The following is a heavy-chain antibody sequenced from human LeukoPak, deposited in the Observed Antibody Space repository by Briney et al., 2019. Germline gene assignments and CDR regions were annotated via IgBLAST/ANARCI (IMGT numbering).Heavy chain of an antibody. Sequence: PGGSLRLSCTASGVTLSNYAMHWVRRPPGRGLEWVAVISFDGTNKYYGDSVEGRFSVSRDNSKNTLYLQMNSLRPDDTAMYYCATNYGESEPIDYWGQGTLVTVSS. CDR2: ISFDGTNK. CDR3: ATNYGESEPIDY. J-gene: IGHJ4*02. V-gene: IGHV3-30*04. CDR1: GVTLSNYA. D-gene: IGHD4-17*01.